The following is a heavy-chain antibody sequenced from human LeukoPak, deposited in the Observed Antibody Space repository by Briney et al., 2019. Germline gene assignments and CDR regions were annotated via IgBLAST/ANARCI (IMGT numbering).Heavy chain of an antibody. V-gene: IGHV3-20*04. J-gene: IGHJ4*02. CDR3: ARVGGGDTAMVTRSYFDY. Sequence: GSLRLSCAASGFTFDDYGMSWVRQAPGKGLDWVSGINWKGGSTSYADSVKGRVTMTKDKAKNSVYMQMNSLRAEDTALYYCARVGGGDTAMVTRSYFDYWGQGTLVTVSS. CDR2: INWKGGST. CDR1: GFTFDDYG. D-gene: IGHD5-18*01.